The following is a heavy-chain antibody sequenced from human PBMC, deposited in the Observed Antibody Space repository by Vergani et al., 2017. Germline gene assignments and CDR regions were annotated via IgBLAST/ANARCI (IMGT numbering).Heavy chain of an antibody. J-gene: IGHJ4*02. V-gene: IGHV3-30*04. CDR3: ARRYCSSTSCRFDY. CDR1: GFTFSSYA. CDR2: TSYDGINK. Sequence: VQLLESGGGLVQPGGSLRLSCAASGFTFSSYAMHWVRQAPGKGLEWVAVTSYDGINKYYVDSVKGRFTISRDNSQNTLFLQMTSLRAEDTAVYYCARRYCSSTSCRFDYWGQGTLVTVSS. D-gene: IGHD2-2*01.